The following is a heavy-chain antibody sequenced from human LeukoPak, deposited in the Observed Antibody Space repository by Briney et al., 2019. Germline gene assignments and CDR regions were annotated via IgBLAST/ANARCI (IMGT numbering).Heavy chain of an antibody. CDR1: GFTFSSYG. D-gene: IGHD3-22*01. CDR3: AKDFATYYYDSSGYYYFDY. Sequence: GGSLRLSCAASGFTFSSYGMSWVRQAPGKGLEWVSAISGSGGSTYYADSVKGRFTISRDNSKNTLYLQMNSLRADDTAVYYCAKDFATYYYDSSGYYYFDYWGQGTLVTVSS. J-gene: IGHJ4*02. CDR2: ISGSGGST. V-gene: IGHV3-23*01.